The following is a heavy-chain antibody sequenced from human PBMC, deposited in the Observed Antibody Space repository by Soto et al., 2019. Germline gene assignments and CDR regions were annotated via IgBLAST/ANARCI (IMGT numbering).Heavy chain of an antibody. D-gene: IGHD5-18*01. J-gene: IGHJ4*02. CDR2: ISYDGSNK. CDR3: AKDRGRVYSYGYY. CDR1: GFTFSSYG. Sequence: QVQLVESGGGVVQPGRSLRLSCAASGFTFSSYGMHWVRQAPGKGLEWVAVISYDGSNKYYADSVKGRFTISRDNSKKTLYLQMNSLRDEDTAVYYCAKDRGRVYSYGYYWGQGTLVTVSS. V-gene: IGHV3-30*18.